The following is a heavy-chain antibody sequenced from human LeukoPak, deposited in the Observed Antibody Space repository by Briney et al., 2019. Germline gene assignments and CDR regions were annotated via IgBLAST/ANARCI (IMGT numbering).Heavy chain of an antibody. J-gene: IGHJ4*02. CDR3: AGRGYSGYDFDY. V-gene: IGHV1-2*02. CDR1: GYTFTTYY. CDR2: INPNSGGT. Sequence: ASVKVSCKASGYTFTTYYMHWVRQASGQGLEWMGWINPNSGGTNYAQKFQGRVTMTRDTSISTAYMELSRLRSDDTAVYYCAGRGYSGYDFDYWGQGTLVTVSS. D-gene: IGHD5-12*01.